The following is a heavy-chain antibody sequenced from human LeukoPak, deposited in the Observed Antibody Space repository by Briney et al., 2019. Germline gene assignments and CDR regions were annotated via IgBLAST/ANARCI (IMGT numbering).Heavy chain of an antibody. D-gene: IGHD3-10*01. CDR1: GFTFSSYG. CDR2: IWFDGSNK. V-gene: IGHV3-33*01. Sequence: GGSLRLSCTASGFTFSSYGMHWVRQAPGKGLEWLAVIWFDGSNKYHSDSVKGRFTISRDNSNNTLYLQMNSLSVDDTAVYYCARDKEGKAMDYWGQGALVTVSS. J-gene: IGHJ4*02. CDR3: ARDKEGKAMDY.